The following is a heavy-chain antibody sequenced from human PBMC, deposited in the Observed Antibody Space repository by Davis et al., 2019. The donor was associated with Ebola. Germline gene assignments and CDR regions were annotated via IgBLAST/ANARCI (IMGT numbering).Heavy chain of an antibody. D-gene: IGHD1-7*01. CDR1: GGSISSHY. CDR2: MYTSGST. J-gene: IGHJ6*03. CDR3: ARTGITSYLYYYMDV. Sequence: SETLSLTCTVSGGSISSHYWSWIRQPAGKGLEWIGRMYTSGSTNYNPSLKSRATLSVDTSKNQFSLKLSSVTAADTAVYYCARTGITSYLYYYMDVWGKRTTVTVSS. V-gene: IGHV4-4*07.